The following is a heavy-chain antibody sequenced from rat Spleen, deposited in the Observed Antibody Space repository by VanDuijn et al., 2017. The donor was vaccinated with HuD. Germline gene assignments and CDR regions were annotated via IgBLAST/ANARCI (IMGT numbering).Heavy chain of an antibody. D-gene: IGHD1-11*01. J-gene: IGHJ3*01. V-gene: IGHV5-29*01. CDR2: ISYDGSST. Sequence: EVQLVESGGGLVQPGRSMKLSCAASGFTYNDYAMAWVRQAPTKGLEWVATISYDGSSTYYRDSVKGRFTISRDNAKSTLSLQMGSLRSEDTATYYCARQGYLRDWYFDFWGQGTLVTVSS. CDR1: GFTYNDYA. CDR3: ARQGYLRDWYFDF.